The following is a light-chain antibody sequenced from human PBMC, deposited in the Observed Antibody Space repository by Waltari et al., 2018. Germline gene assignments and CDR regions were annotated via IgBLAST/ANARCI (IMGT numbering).Light chain of an antibody. CDR2: VAS. J-gene: IGKJ1*01. CDR1: QSITTY. V-gene: IGKV1-39*01. Sequence: DIQMTQSPSSLSASVGDRVSITCRASQSITTYLNLYQPQPGKAPKLPIYVASTLQSGVPSRFSGSGSGTDFTLTISSLQPEDFATYFCQQTYSPPRTFGQGTKIEIK. CDR3: QQTYSPPRT.